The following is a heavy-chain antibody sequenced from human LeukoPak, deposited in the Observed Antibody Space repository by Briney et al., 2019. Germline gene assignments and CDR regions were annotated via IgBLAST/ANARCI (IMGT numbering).Heavy chain of an antibody. CDR2: IYYSGST. CDR3: AGEGEYGDSYS. J-gene: IGHJ5*02. CDR1: GGSISSYY. V-gene: IGHV4-59*01. Sequence: PSETLPLTCTVSGGSISSYYWSWIRQPPGKGLEWLGYIYYSGSTNYNPSLKSRVTISVDTSKNQFSLNLSSVTAADTAGYYCAGEGEYGDSYSWGQGALVIVSA. D-gene: IGHD2-21*01.